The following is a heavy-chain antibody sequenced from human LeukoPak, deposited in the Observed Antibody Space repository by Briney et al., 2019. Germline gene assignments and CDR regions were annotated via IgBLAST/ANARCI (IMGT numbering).Heavy chain of an antibody. CDR3: TTVLTAYFYYYMDV. V-gene: IGHV3-15*01. J-gene: IGHJ6*03. CDR2: LKSKTDGGTT. CDR1: GFTFSNAW. Sequence: GGSLRLSCAASGFTFSNAWMSWVRQAPGKGLEWVGRLKSKTDGGTTDYAAPVKGRFTISRDDSKNTLYLQMNSLKTEDTAVYYCTTVLTAYFYYYMDVWGKGTTVTVSS. D-gene: IGHD7-27*01.